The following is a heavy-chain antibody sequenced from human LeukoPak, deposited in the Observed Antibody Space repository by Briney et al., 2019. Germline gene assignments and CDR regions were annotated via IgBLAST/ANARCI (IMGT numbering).Heavy chain of an antibody. V-gene: IGHV3-11*04. J-gene: IGHJ4*02. CDR3: ARAPGGTQASSGYFDY. CDR2: ISSSGSTI. Sequence: GRSLGLSCAASGFTFSDYYMSWICQAPGKGMEWVSYISSSGSTIYYADSVKGRFTISRDNAKNSLYLQMNSLRAEDTAVYYCARAPGGTQASSGYFDYWGQGTLVIVSS. CDR1: GFTFSDYY. D-gene: IGHD3-22*01.